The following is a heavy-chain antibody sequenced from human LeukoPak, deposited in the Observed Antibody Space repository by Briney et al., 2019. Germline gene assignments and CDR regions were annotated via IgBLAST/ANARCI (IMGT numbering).Heavy chain of an antibody. D-gene: IGHD1-1*01. CDR1: GGSISGNA. V-gene: IGHV4-4*07. Sequence: SETLSLTCTVSGGSISGNAWNWARQPAGKGLEWIGRILTSGDTVYNPSLESRVTMSLDTSKNQFSLKLNSLTAADTAVYYCARRFNSGNDDVFDIWGQGTMVAVSS. CDR3: ARRFNSGNDDVFDI. J-gene: IGHJ3*02. CDR2: ILTSGDT.